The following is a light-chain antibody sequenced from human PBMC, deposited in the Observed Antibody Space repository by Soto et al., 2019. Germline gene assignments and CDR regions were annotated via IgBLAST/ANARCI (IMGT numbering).Light chain of an antibody. V-gene: IGLV2-14*01. Sequence: QSALTQPASVSGSPGQSITISCTGSSSDVGGNKYVSWYQQYPGKAPKLMICDVSNRPSGVSNRFSGSKSGNTAPLTISGLQAEDEADYYCSAFTGTTHVFGTGTKVTVL. CDR1: SSDVGGNKY. CDR2: DVS. CDR3: SAFTGTTHV. J-gene: IGLJ1*01.